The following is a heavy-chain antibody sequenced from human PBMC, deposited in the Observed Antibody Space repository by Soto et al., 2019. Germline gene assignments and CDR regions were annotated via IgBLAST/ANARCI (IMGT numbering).Heavy chain of an antibody. CDR2: IIPIFGTA. CDR3: ARSRYYYDSGGYYIDY. V-gene: IGHV1-69*13. D-gene: IGHD3-22*01. CDR1: GGTFSSYT. J-gene: IGHJ4*02. Sequence: AASVKVSCKASGGTFSSYTISWVRQAPGQGLEWMGGIIPIFGTANYAQKFQGRVTITADESTSTAYMELSSLRSEDTAVYYCARSRYYYDSGGYYIDYWGQGTLVTVSS.